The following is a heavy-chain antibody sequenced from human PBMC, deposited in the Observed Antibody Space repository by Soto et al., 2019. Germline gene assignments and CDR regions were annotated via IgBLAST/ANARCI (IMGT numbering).Heavy chain of an antibody. CDR1: GYTFTSYA. CDR2: INAGNGNT. D-gene: IGHD3-10*01. V-gene: IGHV1-3*01. CDR3: ARGTPVWFDP. Sequence: ASVKVSCKASGYTFTSYAMHWVRQAPGQRLEWMGWINAGNGNTKYLQKFQGRVTITRDTSASTAYMELSSLRSEDTAVYYCARGTPVWFDPWGQGTLVTAPQ. J-gene: IGHJ5*02.